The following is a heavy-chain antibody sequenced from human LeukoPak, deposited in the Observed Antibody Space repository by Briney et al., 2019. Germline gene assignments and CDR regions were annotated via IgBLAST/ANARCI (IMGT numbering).Heavy chain of an antibody. J-gene: IGHJ4*02. V-gene: IGHV3-7*03. CDR1: GFTFSNYW. CDR2: IKHDGGDK. Sequence: GGSLRLSCAASGFTFSNYWMSWVRQAPAKGLEWVANIKHDGGDKHYVDSVNGRFTTARDSAKNSMNLQMNSLRAEDTAVYYCARGGNYDILTGYIFDYWGQGTLVTVSS. D-gene: IGHD3-9*01. CDR3: ARGGNYDILTGYIFDY.